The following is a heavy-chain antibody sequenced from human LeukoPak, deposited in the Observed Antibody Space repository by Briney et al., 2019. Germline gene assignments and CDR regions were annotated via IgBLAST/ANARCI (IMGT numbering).Heavy chain of an antibody. CDR1: GGSISSSSYY. D-gene: IGHD5/OR15-5a*01. CDR3: ARECLGEERDWFDP. Sequence: SETLSLTCTVSGGSISSSSYYWGWIRQPPGKGLEWIGSIYYSGSTYYNPSLKSRVTMSVDTSKNQFSLKLSSVTAADTAVYYCARECLGEERDWFDPWGQGTLVTVSS. CDR2: IYYSGST. V-gene: IGHV4-39*07. J-gene: IGHJ5*02.